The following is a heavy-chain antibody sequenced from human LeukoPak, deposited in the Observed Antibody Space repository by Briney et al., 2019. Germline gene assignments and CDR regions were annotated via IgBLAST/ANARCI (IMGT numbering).Heavy chain of an antibody. J-gene: IGHJ3*02. CDR2: INPNSGGT. CDR3: ARRIQLWYALDI. V-gene: IGHV1-2*02. D-gene: IGHD5-18*01. CDR1: GYIFTGYY. Sequence: ASVKVSCKASGYIFTGYYMHWVRQAPGQELEWMGWINPNSGGTNYAQKFQGRVTMTRDTSINTAYMELSRLRSDDTAVYYCARRIQLWYALDIWGQGTMVTVSS.